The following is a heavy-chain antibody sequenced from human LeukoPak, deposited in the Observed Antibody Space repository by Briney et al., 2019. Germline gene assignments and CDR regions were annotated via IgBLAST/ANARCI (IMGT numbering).Heavy chain of an antibody. CDR2: ISGSGGST. CDR1: GFTFSSNA. D-gene: IGHD3-22*01. J-gene: IGHJ4*02. Sequence: PGGSLRLSCAASGFTFSSNAMRWARQAPGKGLEWVSAISGSGGSTYYAGSVKGRFTISRDNSKNTLYLQMNSLRAEDTAVYYCAKDPDNLYYYDSSGYGVWGQGTLVTVSS. CDR3: AKDPDNLYYYDSSGYGV. V-gene: IGHV3-23*01.